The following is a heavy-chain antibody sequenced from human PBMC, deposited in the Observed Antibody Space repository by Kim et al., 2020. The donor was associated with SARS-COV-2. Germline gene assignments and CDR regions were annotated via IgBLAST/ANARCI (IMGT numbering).Heavy chain of an antibody. J-gene: IGHJ4*02. CDR1: GGTFSSYA. D-gene: IGHD4-17*01. CDR3: GGSLFNYGGNPGTDY. V-gene: IGHV1-69*13. Sequence: SVKVSCKASGGTFSSYAISWVRQAPGQGLEWMGGIIPIFGTANYAQKFQGRVTITADESTSTAYMELSSLRSEDTAVYYCGGSLFNYGGNPGTDYWGQGTLVTVSS. CDR2: IIPIFGTA.